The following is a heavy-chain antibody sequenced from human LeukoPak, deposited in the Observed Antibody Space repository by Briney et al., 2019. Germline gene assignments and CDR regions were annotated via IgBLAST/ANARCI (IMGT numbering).Heavy chain of an antibody. Sequence: SETLSLACTVSGGSISSSSYYWGWIRQPPGKGLEWIGSIYYSGSTYYNPSLKSRVTISVDTSKNQFSLKLSSVTAADTAVYYCARLAYDILTGYSNWFDPWGQGTLVTVSS. J-gene: IGHJ5*02. CDR2: IYYSGST. V-gene: IGHV4-39*01. CDR1: GGSISSSSYY. D-gene: IGHD3-9*01. CDR3: ARLAYDILTGYSNWFDP.